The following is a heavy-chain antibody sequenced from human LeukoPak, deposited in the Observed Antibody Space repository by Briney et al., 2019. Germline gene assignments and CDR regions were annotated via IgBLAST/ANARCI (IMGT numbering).Heavy chain of an antibody. V-gene: IGHV4-34*01. J-gene: IGHJ4*02. CDR2: INHSGST. CDR1: GGSFSGYY. Sequence: SETLSLTCAVYGGSFSGYYWSWIRQPPGKGLEWIGEINHSGSTNYNPSLKSRVTISVDTSKNQFCLKLSSVTAADTAVYYCARGRTILGYWGQGTLVTVSS. CDR3: ARGRTILGY.